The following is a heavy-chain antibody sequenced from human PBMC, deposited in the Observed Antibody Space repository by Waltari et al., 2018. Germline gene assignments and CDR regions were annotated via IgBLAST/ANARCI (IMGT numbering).Heavy chain of an antibody. CDR3: ARLSITMVRGVILNWYFDL. CDR1: GDSIRSSSHY. CDR2: IYYSGTT. J-gene: IGHJ2*01. D-gene: IGHD3-10*01. V-gene: IGHV4-39*01. Sequence: QLQLQESGPGLVKSSETLSLTCTVSGDSIRSSSHYWGWVRQPPGKGLEWIGSIYYSGTTYSNPSLKSRVTISVDTPKNQFSLKLSSVTAADTAVDYCARLSITMVRGVILNWYFDLWGRGSLVTVSS.